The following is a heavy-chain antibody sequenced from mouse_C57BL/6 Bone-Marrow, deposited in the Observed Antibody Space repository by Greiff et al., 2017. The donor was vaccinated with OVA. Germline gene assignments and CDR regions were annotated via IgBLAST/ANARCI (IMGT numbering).Heavy chain of an antibody. V-gene: IGHV1-72*01. CDR2: IDPNSGGT. D-gene: IGHD1-1*01. CDR1: GYTFTSYW. J-gene: IGHJ4*01. Sequence: QVQLQQPGAELVKPGASVKLSCKASGYTFTSYWMHWVKQRPGRGLEWIGRIDPNSGGTKYNEKFKSKATLTVAKPSSTAYMQLRSLPSEDSAVYYSARGDFLLRDTYYYAMYYWGKGNSVTVSS. CDR3: ARGDFLLRDTYYYAMYY.